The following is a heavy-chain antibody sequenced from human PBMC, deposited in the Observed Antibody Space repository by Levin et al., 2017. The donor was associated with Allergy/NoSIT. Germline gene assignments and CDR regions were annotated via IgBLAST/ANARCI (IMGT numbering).Heavy chain of an antibody. J-gene: IGHJ6*02. D-gene: IGHD2-15*01. CDR2: IMPILGTA. Sequence: SVKVSCKASGGTFSRSALSWVRQAPGQGLECVGGIMPILGTANYAQSFQGRVTISADESSFTMFLDLTSLRPEDTAIYYCARGVVGGNFGLDVWGQGTTVIVSS. V-gene: IGHV1-69*13. CDR3: ARGVVGGNFGLDV. CDR1: GGTFSRSA.